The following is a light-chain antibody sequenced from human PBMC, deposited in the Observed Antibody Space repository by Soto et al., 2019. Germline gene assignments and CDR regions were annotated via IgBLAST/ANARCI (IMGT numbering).Light chain of an antibody. J-gene: IGKJ1*01. CDR3: QHYNSYSEA. Sequence: DIHMTQSPWTPSGSLVNRVNISCXASQTISSWLAWYQQKPGKAPKLLIYKASTLKSGVPSRFSGSGSGTEFTLTISSLQPDDFATYYCQHYNSYSEAFGQGTKVDIK. CDR1: QTISSW. V-gene: IGKV1-5*03. CDR2: KAS.